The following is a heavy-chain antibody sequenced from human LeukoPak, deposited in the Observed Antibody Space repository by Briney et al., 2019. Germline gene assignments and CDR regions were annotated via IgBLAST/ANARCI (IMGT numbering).Heavy chain of an antibody. CDR2: INHSGST. J-gene: IGHJ4*02. D-gene: IGHD1-1*01. CDR3: AGSGTRAFDY. CDR1: GGSFSGYY. Sequence: SETLSLTCAVYGGSFSGYYWSWIRQPPGKGLEWIGEINHSGSTNYNPSLKSRVTISVDTSKNQFSLKLSSVTAADTAVYYCAGSGTRAFDYWGQGTLVSASS. V-gene: IGHV4-34*01.